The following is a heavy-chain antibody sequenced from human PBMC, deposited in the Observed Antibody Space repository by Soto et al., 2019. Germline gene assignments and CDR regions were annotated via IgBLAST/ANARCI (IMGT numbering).Heavy chain of an antibody. J-gene: IGHJ3*01. Sequence: QVQLQESGPGLVKPSGTLSLTCAVSGGSISSSNWWSWVRQPPGKGLEWIGEIYHSGSTNYNPSLKSRGTIAVDRSKNHLSLKLSSVTDADTAVYYCARGEVDTIFGGVIKGSSACDLWGQGTMVTVSS. D-gene: IGHD3-3*01. CDR1: GGSISSSNW. CDR2: IYHSGST. V-gene: IGHV4-4*02. CDR3: ARGEVDTIFGGVIKGSSACDL.